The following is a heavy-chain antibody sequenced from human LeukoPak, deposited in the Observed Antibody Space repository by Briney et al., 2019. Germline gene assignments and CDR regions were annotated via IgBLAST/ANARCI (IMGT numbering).Heavy chain of an antibody. J-gene: IGHJ4*02. CDR3: ARDFVGGFVVVVPAAPKGVLDY. CDR1: GFTFSSYA. V-gene: IGHV3-30-3*01. D-gene: IGHD2-2*01. Sequence: GGSLRLSCAASGFTFSSYAMHWVRQAPGKGLEWVAVISYDGSNKYYADSVKGRFTISRDNSKNTLYLQMNSLRAEDTAVYYCARDFVGGFVVVVPAAPKGVLDYWGQGTLVTVSS. CDR2: ISYDGSNK.